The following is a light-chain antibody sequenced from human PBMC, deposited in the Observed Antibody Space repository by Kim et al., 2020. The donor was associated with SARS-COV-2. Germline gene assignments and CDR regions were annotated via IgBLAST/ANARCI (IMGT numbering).Light chain of an antibody. Sequence: VTISCTGSSSNIGAGYDVHWYQQIPGPAPKLLIYGNRNRPSGVPDRFSGSKSGTSASLAITGLQAEDEADYYCQSYDSSLSGPVVFGGGTQLTVL. CDR3: QSYDSSLSGPVV. J-gene: IGLJ2*01. CDR1: SSNIGAGYD. V-gene: IGLV1-40*01. CDR2: GNR.